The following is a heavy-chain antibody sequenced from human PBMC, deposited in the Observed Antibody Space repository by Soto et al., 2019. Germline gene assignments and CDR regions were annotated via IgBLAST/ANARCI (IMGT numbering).Heavy chain of an antibody. V-gene: IGHV4-61*08. D-gene: IGHD6-6*01. CDR1: GGSISSGGYY. Sequence: SETLSLTCTVSGGSISSGGYYWSWIRQPPGKGLEWIGYVFYSGITNYNPSLKSRVTISLDTSKNQFSLKLSSVTAADTAVYYCARGSSIAGLYYGMDVWGQGTTVTVSS. J-gene: IGHJ6*02. CDR2: VFYSGIT. CDR3: ARGSSIAGLYYGMDV.